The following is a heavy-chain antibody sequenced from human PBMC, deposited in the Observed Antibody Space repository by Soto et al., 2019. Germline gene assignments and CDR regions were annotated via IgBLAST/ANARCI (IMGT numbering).Heavy chain of an antibody. Sequence: GASVKVSCKASGYTFTSYGISWVRQAPGQRLEWMGWISAYNGNTNYAQKLQGRVTMTTDTSTSTAYMELRSLRSDDTAVYYCARIILYCSGGSCYGTNFDYWGQGTLVTVSS. V-gene: IGHV1-18*01. D-gene: IGHD2-15*01. CDR1: GYTFTSYG. CDR2: ISAYNGNT. CDR3: ARIILYCSGGSCYGTNFDY. J-gene: IGHJ4*02.